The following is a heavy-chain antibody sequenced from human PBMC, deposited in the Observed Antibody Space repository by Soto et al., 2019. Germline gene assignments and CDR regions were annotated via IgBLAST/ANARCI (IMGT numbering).Heavy chain of an antibody. CDR3: ARGPDCSSTSCAIDY. CDR1: GGSFSGYY. Sequence: QVQLQQWGAGLLKPSETLSRTCAVYGGSFSGYYWNWIRQPPGKGLEWIGEINHSGSTNYNPSLKSRVTISVDTSKNQFSLKLNSVTAAGTAVYYCARGPDCSSTSCAIDYWGQGTLVTVSS. D-gene: IGHD2-2*01. J-gene: IGHJ4*02. CDR2: INHSGST. V-gene: IGHV4-34*01.